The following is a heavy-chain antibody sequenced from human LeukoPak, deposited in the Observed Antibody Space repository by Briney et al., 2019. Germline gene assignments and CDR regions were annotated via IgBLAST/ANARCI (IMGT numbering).Heavy chain of an antibody. CDR1: GYTFTSYY. CDR2: INPSGGNT. CDR3: AREPGIAGRYYFDY. V-gene: IGHV1-46*01. Sequence: GASVKVSCKASGYTFTSYYMHWVRQAPGQGLEWMGIINPSGGNTSYAEKFQGRVTMTRDMSTSTVHMELSSLRSEDTAVCYCAREPGIAGRYYFDYWGQGTLVTVSS. D-gene: IGHD6-13*01. J-gene: IGHJ4*02.